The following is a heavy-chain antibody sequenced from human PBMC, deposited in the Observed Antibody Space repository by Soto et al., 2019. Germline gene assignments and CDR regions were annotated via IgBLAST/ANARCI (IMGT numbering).Heavy chain of an antibody. D-gene: IGHD1-1*01. CDR1: GGSLSSGGCS. CDR2: IFDTGNT. CDR3: ACLNRYNRDFDH. Sequence: QLLLVESGSGLVRPSQALSLSCNVSGGSLSSGGCSWAWVRLPVGKGLEWIGYIFDTGNTYFSASLKSRLSMSVDTSGNQFSMQLASVTAADTAMYYCACLNRYNRDFDHWGRGTLVTVSS. J-gene: IGHJ2*01. V-gene: IGHV4-30-2*01.